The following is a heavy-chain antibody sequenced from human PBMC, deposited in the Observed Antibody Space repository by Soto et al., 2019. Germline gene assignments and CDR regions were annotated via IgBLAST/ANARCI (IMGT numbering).Heavy chain of an antibody. CDR2: IYYSGST. Sequence: SETLSLTCTVSGGSVSSGSYYWSWNRQPPGKGLEWIGYIYYSGSTNYNPSLKSRVTISVDTSKNQFSLKLSSVTAADTAVYYCARDTRGYSYRQVYGMDVWGQGTTVTVSS. J-gene: IGHJ6*02. CDR1: GGSVSSGSYY. D-gene: IGHD5-18*01. CDR3: ARDTRGYSYRQVYGMDV. V-gene: IGHV4-61*01.